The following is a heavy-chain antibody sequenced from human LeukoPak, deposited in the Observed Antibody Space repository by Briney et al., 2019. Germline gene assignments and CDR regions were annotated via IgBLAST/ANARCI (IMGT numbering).Heavy chain of an antibody. J-gene: IGHJ4*02. CDR1: GFSFNTYP. CDR2: ISNDGNNK. V-gene: IGHV3-30*04. D-gene: IGHD3-10*01. CDR3: ARPDDSESFYRANHY. Sequence: PGRSLRLSCAASGFSFNTYPMHWVRQAPGKGLXXXXVISNDGNNKYYADSVKGRFTISRDNSNNTLSLQMNGLRVEDTAVYYCARPDDSESFYRANHYWGRGTLVTVS.